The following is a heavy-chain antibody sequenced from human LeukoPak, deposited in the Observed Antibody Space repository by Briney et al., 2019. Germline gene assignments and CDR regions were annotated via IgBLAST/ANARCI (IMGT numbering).Heavy chain of an antibody. CDR1: GFTFSSYG. Sequence: GGSLRLSCAASGFTFSSYGMDWVRQAPGKGLEWVAFISYDGSNKYYADSVKGRFTISRDNSKNTLYLQMNSLRTEDTAVYYCAKDIYSSNSDAFDIWGQGTMVTVSS. J-gene: IGHJ3*02. CDR3: AKDIYSSNSDAFDI. V-gene: IGHV3-30*18. D-gene: IGHD4-23*01. CDR2: ISYDGSNK.